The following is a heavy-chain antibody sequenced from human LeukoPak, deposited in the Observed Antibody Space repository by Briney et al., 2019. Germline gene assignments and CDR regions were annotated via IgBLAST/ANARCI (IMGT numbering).Heavy chain of an antibody. CDR1: GGSFSGYY. J-gene: IGHJ3*02. Sequence: SETLSLTCAVYGGSFSGYYWSWIRQPAGKGLEWIGRIYTSGSTNYNPSLKSRVTMSVDTSKNQFSLKLSSVTAADTAVYYCARIYDPGAFDIWGQGTMVTVSS. D-gene: IGHD3-16*01. V-gene: IGHV4-59*10. CDR2: IYTSGST. CDR3: ARIYDPGAFDI.